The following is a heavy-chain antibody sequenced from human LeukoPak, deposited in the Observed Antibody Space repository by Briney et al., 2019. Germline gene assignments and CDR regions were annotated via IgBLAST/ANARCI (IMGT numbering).Heavy chain of an antibody. J-gene: IGHJ6*02. CDR3: AAADSSSSGSHYYYGMDV. CDR1: GYTFTDYY. D-gene: IGHD6-6*01. Sequence: ASVKVSCKASGYTFTDYYIHWVRQAPGQGLEWMGWINPNNGGTNYAQKFQGTGTMTRDTSISTAYMELNWLTPDDTAVYYCAAADSSSSGSHYYYGMDVWGRGTTVTVSS. V-gene: IGHV1-2*02. CDR2: INPNNGGT.